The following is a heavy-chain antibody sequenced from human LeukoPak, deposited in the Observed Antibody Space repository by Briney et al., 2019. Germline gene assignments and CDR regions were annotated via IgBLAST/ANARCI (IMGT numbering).Heavy chain of an antibody. CDR1: GGSISSSSAY. J-gene: IGHJ4*02. CDR2: IYYSKNT. V-gene: IGHV4-39*01. CDR3: VSPRGFSYGYFDY. D-gene: IGHD5-18*01. Sequence: PSETLSLTCTVSGGSISSSSAYWGWIRQPPGKGLEWIGSIYYSKNTYYNPSLKSRVTISADTSKNQFSLTLGSVSATDTAVYYCVSPRGFSYGYFDYWGQGTLVTVFS.